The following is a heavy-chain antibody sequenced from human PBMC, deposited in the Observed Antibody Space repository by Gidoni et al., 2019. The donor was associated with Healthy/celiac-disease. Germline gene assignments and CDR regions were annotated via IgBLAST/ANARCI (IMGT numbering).Heavy chain of an antibody. D-gene: IGHD3-22*01. Sequence: QVQLVESGGGVVQPGRSLRLACAASGFTFSSYAMHWVRQAPGKGLEWVAVISYDGSNKYYADSVKGRFTISRDNSKNTLYLQMNSLRAEDTAVYYCARETTPAVSYDSTGWGWGQGTLVTVSS. CDR2: ISYDGSNK. V-gene: IGHV3-30-3*01. CDR1: GFTFSSYA. CDR3: ARETTPAVSYDSTGWG. J-gene: IGHJ4*02.